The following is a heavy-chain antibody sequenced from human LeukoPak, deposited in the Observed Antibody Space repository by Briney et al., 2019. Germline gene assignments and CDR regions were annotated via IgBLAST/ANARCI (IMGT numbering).Heavy chain of an antibody. CDR2: INHSGST. D-gene: IGHD6-13*01. J-gene: IGHJ4*02. V-gene: IGHV4-34*01. Sequence: SETLSLTCAVYGGSISGYYWSWIRQPPGKGLEWIGEINHSGSTNYNPSLKSRVTISVDTSKNQFSLKLSSVTAADTAVYYCARRSIAAALDSWGQGTLVTVSS. CDR3: ARRSIAAALDS. CDR1: GGSISGYY.